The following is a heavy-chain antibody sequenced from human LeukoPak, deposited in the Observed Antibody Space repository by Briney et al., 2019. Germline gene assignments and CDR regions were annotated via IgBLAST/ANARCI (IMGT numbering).Heavy chain of an antibody. D-gene: IGHD6-19*01. CDR1: GGTFSSYA. Sequence: SVKVSCKASGGTFSSYAISWVRQAPGQGLEWMGRIIPIFGTANYAQKFQGRVTITTDESTSTAYMELSSLRSEDTAVYYCAASNNGYSSGWTLDYWGQGTLVTVSS. V-gene: IGHV1-69*05. J-gene: IGHJ4*02. CDR3: AASNNGYSSGWTLDY. CDR2: IIPIFGTA.